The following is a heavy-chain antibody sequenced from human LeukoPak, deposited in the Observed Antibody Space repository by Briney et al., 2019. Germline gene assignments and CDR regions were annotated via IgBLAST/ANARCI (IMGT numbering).Heavy chain of an antibody. CDR2: IYYSGST. D-gene: IGHD3-10*01. J-gene: IGHJ5*02. CDR1: SGSISTSNYY. CDR3: ARGRGEGRGISMVRGVRAPSYNWFDP. V-gene: IGHV4-39*07. Sequence: PSETLSLTCTVSSGSISTSNYYWGWVRQPPGKALEWIGSIYYSGSTYYNPSLKSRVTISVDTSKNQFSLKLSSVTAADTAVYYCARGRGEGRGISMVRGVRAPSYNWFDPWGHGTLVTVSS.